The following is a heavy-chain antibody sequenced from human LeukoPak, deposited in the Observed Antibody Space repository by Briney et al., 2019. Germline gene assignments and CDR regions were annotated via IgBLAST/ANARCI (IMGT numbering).Heavy chain of an antibody. J-gene: IGHJ6*02. CDR3: ARGDVRGGSRRSYYYYGMDV. V-gene: IGHV4-59*01. D-gene: IGHD2-15*01. Sequence: PAETLSLTCSVSGRSISSYHWSWIRPPPGKGLEWIGYIYYSGSTNYNPSLKSRVTISVDTSKNQFSRKLSSVTAADTAVYDCARGDVRGGSRRSYYYYGMDVWGQGTTVTVSS. CDR2: IYYSGST. CDR1: GRSISSYH.